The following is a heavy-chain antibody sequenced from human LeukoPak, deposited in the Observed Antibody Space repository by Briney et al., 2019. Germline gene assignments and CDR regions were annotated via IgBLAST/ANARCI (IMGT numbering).Heavy chain of an antibody. V-gene: IGHV1-69*13. D-gene: IGHD6-13*01. CDR2: IIPIFGTA. Sequence: SVKVSCKASGGTFSSYAISWVRQAPGQGIEWMGGIIPIFGTANYAQKFQGRVTITADESTSTAYMELSSLRSEDTAVYYCARDNGYSSSQPFDYWGQGTLVTVSS. CDR3: ARDNGYSSSQPFDY. J-gene: IGHJ4*02. CDR1: GGTFSSYA.